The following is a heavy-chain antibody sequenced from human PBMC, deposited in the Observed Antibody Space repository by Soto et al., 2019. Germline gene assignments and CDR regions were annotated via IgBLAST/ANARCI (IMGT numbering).Heavy chain of an antibody. D-gene: IGHD6-6*01. CDR2: INSDGIIT. Sequence: VGSLRLSCAASGFTFSSYWMHWVRQAPGKGLVWVSRINSDGIITAYADSVKGRFTISRDNAKNTLYLQMDSLRAEDTAVYFCAREAAARAGAYEYWGQGTLVTGTS. CDR1: GFTFSSYW. CDR3: AREAAARAGAYEY. J-gene: IGHJ4*02. V-gene: IGHV3-74*01.